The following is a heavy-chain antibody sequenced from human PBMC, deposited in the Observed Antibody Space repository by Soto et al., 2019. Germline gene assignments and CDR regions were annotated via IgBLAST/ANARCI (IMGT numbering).Heavy chain of an antibody. J-gene: IGHJ6*02. CDR1: GGSISSGGYY. D-gene: IGHD3-10*01. Sequence: SETLSLTCTVSGGSISSGGYYWSWIRQHPGKGLEWIGYIYYSGSTYYNPSLKSRVTISVDTSKNQFSLKLSSVTAADTAVYYCARDGTNYYGSGRYYYGMDVWGQGTTVTVSS. V-gene: IGHV4-31*02. CDR3: ARDGTNYYGSGRYYYGMDV. CDR2: IYYSGST.